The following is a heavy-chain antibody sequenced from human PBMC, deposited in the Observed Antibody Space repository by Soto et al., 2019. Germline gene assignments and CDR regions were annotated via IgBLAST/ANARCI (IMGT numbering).Heavy chain of an antibody. CDR2: LYNTGST. CDR1: GASISRYY. Sequence: SETLSLTCTVSGASISRYYWSWIRQSPGKGLEWIGYLYNTGSTNYNPSLKSRVTISVDTSKNQFSLKLSSVTAADTAVYYCARTLYSYGPRFDYRGQGTLVTVSS. D-gene: IGHD5-18*01. CDR3: ARTLYSYGPRFDY. V-gene: IGHV4-59*01. J-gene: IGHJ4*02.